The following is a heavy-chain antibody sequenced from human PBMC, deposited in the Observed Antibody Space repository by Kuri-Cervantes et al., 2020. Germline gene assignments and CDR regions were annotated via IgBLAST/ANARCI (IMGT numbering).Heavy chain of an antibody. J-gene: IGHJ6*03. CDR3: ARMGYDSSGYRDMDV. CDR2: IYWDDDK. V-gene: IGHV2-5*02. Sequence: SGPTLVKPTQTLTLTCSFSGFSFNTSGVGVSWIRQPPGKALEWLALIYWDDDKRYSPSLKSRLTIIRDTSKNQVVLTMTNMDPVDTATYYCARMGYDSSGYRDMDVWGKGTTVTVSS. CDR1: GFSFNTSGVG. D-gene: IGHD3-22*01.